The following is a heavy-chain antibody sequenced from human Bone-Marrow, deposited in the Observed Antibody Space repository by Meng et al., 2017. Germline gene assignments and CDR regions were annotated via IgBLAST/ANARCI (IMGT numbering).Heavy chain of an antibody. CDR2: IETKSEGGTA. V-gene: IGHV3-15*04. Sequence: GGSLRLSCAASGFTFSSYWMSWVRQAPGKGLEWVGRIETKSEGGTADYAAPVKGRFSISRDDSKNTLYLQMNTLISEDTGVYFCATGAAAADHWGQGTLVTVSS. D-gene: IGHD6-13*01. CDR3: ATGAAAADH. CDR1: GFTFSSYW. J-gene: IGHJ4*02.